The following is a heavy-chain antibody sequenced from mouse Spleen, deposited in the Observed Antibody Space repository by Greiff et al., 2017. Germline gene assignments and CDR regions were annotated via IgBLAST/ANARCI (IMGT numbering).Heavy chain of an antibody. Sequence: QVQLQQPGAELVKPGASVKLSCKASGYTFTSYWMQWVKQRPGQGLEWIGEIDPSDSYTNYNQKFKGKATLTVDTSSSTAYMQLSSLTSEDSAVYYCARSTGTGDYAMDYWGQGTSVTVSS. CDR3: ARSTGTGDYAMDY. D-gene: IGHD4-1*01. CDR1: GYTFTSYW. V-gene: IGHV1-50*01. J-gene: IGHJ4*01. CDR2: IDPSDSYT.